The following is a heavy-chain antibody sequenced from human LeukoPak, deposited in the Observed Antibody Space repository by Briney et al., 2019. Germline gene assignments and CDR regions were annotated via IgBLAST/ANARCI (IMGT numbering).Heavy chain of an antibody. V-gene: IGHV1-2*04. CDR2: INPDSGGT. CDR3: ATLSTVSKHFDY. Sequence: ASVKVSCKASGYTFTGYYMHWVRQAPGQGLEWMGWINPDSGGTNYAQKFQGWVTMTRDTSISTAYMELSRLRPDDTAVYYCATLSTVSKHFDYWGQGTLVTVSS. CDR1: GYTFTGYY. D-gene: IGHD4-11*01. J-gene: IGHJ4*02.